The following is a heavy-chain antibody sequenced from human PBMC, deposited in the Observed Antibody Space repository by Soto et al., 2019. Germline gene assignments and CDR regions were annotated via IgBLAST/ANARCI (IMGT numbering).Heavy chain of an antibody. J-gene: IGHJ6*02. Sequence: QVQLVQSGAEVKKPGSSVKVSCKASGGTFSSYAISWVRQAPGQGLAWMGGIIPISGTANYAQKFQGRVTITADASTSTAYMELSSLRSEDTAVYYCASSQGSSTSLEIYYYYYYGMDVWGQGTTVTVSS. V-gene: IGHV1-69*01. D-gene: IGHD2-2*01. CDR1: GGTFSSYA. CDR3: ASSQGSSTSLEIYYYYYYGMDV. CDR2: IIPISGTA.